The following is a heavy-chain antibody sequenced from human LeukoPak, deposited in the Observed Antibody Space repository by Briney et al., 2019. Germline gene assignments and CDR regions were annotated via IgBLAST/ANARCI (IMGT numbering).Heavy chain of an antibody. D-gene: IGHD6-19*01. CDR3: AREGAVAGSPGGFFDY. V-gene: IGHV1-46*01. J-gene: IGHJ4*02. CDR1: GYTFTSYY. CDR2: INPSGGST. Sequence: ASVKVSCKASGYTFTSYYMHWVRQAPGQGLKWIGIINPSGGSTSYAQKFQGRVTMTRDTSTSTVYMELSSLRSEDTAVYYCAREGAVAGSPGGFFDYWGQGTLVTVSS.